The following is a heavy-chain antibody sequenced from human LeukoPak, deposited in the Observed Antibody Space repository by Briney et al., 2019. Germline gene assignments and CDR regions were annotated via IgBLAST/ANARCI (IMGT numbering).Heavy chain of an antibody. D-gene: IGHD3-10*01. Sequence: GGSLRLSCAASGFTFSSYWMHWVRQAPGRGRVWVGRIKSKTDGGTTDYAAPVKGRFTISRDDSKNTLYLQMNSLKTEDTAVYYCTACYGSGSYHYYGMDVWGKGTTVTVSS. J-gene: IGHJ6*04. CDR2: IKSKTDGGTT. V-gene: IGHV3-15*01. CDR3: TACYGSGSYHYYGMDV. CDR1: GFTFSSYW.